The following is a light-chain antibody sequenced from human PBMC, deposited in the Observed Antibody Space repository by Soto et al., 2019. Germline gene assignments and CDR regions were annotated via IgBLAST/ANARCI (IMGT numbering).Light chain of an antibody. CDR2: YDD. V-gene: IGLV1-36*01. CDR1: SSNIGNNA. CDR3: AAWDDSLNGVV. J-gene: IGLJ2*01. Sequence: QPVLTKPLSGSEAHRQRVTISSSESSSNIGNNAVNWYQQLPGKAPKLLIYYDDLLPSGVSDRFSGSKSGTSASLAISGLQSEDEDDYYCAAWDDSLNGVVFGGGTQLTVL.